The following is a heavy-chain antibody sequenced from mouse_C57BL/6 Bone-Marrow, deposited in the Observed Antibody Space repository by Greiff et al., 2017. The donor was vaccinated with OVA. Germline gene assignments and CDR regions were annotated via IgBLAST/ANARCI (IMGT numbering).Heavy chain of an antibody. Sequence: EVKLVESGGDLVKPGGSLKLSCAASGFTFRSYGMSWVRQTPDKRLEWVATISSGGSYTYYPDSVKGRFTISRDNAKNTLYLQMSSLKSEDTAMYYCARFITTVVTFAYWGQGTLVTVSA. CDR2: ISSGGSYT. CDR1: GFTFRSYG. D-gene: IGHD1-1*01. CDR3: ARFITTVVTFAY. J-gene: IGHJ3*01. V-gene: IGHV5-6*02.